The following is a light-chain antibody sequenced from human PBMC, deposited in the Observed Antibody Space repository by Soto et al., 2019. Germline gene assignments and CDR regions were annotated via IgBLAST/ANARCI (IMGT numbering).Light chain of an antibody. Sequence: QAVVTQPPSVSETPRQRVTISCSGSSSNIGNNAVTWYQQLPGKAPKLLIYDDDVLSSGVSDRFSASKSGTSASLAISGLQSEDEADYYCAAWDDSLNGQVFGGGTKVTVL. CDR3: AAWDDSLNGQV. J-gene: IGLJ3*02. V-gene: IGLV1-36*01. CDR1: SSNIGNNA. CDR2: DDD.